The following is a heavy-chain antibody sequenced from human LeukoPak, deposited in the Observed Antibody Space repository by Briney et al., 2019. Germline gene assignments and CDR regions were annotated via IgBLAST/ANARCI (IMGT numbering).Heavy chain of an antibody. CDR3: GXDRYGSGKLDP. Sequence: ESLXXXCTASGFTFSITYMAWVRQAPGKGLEWVSVIYGGGDAYYSDSVKGRFTISRDNAKNSLYLQMKSLRAEDTAVYYCGXDRYGSGKLDPWGQGTLVTVSS. D-gene: IGHD3-10*01. V-gene: IGHV3-66*01. CDR1: GFTFSITY. CDR2: IYGGGDA. J-gene: IGHJ5*02.